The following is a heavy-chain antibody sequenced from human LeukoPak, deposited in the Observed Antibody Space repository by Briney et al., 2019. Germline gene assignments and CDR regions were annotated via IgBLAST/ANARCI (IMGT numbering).Heavy chain of an antibody. CDR1: GFTFSYYE. CDR3: ARDIEYTNSYCYSGMDV. V-gene: IGHV3-48*03. J-gene: IGHJ6*02. Sequence: GGSLRLSCAASGFTFSYYEMNWVRQAPGKGLEWVSYISNSGTTIYYADSVKGRFTISRDNAKNSLYLQMNSLRAEDTAVYYCARDIEYTNSYCYSGMDVWGQGTTVTVSS. D-gene: IGHD6-6*01. CDR2: ISNSGTTI.